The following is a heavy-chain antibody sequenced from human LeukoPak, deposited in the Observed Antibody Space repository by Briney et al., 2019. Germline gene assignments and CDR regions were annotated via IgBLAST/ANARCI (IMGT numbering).Heavy chain of an antibody. V-gene: IGHV4-4*07. CDR2: MYISGST. J-gene: IGHJ4*02. CDR3: ANGGNSGSYFED. D-gene: IGHD1-26*01. CDR1: GASISSYY. Sequence: SETLSLTCNVSGASISSYYWSWIRQPAGKGLEWIGRMYISGSTHYSPSLKSRVTMSVDTSKNQFSLKLTSVAAADTAMYYCANGGNSGSYFEDWGQGTLVTVSS.